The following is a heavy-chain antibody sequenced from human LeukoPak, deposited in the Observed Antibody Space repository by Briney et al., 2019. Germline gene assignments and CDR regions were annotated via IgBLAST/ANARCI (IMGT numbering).Heavy chain of an antibody. V-gene: IGHV3-30*01. CDR3: ASGEPPYCSYTSCYWYY. D-gene: IGHD2-2*01. CDR2: ISDDGSNK. J-gene: IGHJ4*02. CDR1: GFTFSTYA. Sequence: GGSLRLSCAASGFTFSTYAMHWVRQAPGKGLEWVAFISDDGSNKYYADSVKGRFTISRDNSKNTLYLQMNSLRAEDTAVYYCASGEPPYCSYTSCYWYYWGQGTLVTVSS.